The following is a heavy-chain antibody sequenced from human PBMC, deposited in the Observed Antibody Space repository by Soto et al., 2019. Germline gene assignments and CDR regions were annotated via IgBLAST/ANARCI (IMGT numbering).Heavy chain of an antibody. Sequence: PGESLKISCAASGFPFSNYAMNWVRQTPGKGLEWVSAISYNGGSTYYADSVKGRFTISRDNSKNTLYLQMDSLRAEDTAVYYCAAYFQRVMVDYWGQGTLVTVSS. CDR2: ISYNGGST. D-gene: IGHD3-16*01. J-gene: IGHJ4*02. CDR1: GFPFSNYA. CDR3: AAYFQRVMVDY. V-gene: IGHV3-23*01.